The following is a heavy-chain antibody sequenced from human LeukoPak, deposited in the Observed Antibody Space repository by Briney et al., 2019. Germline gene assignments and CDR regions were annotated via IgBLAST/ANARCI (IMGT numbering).Heavy chain of an antibody. V-gene: IGHV3-30-3*01. Sequence: GGSLRLSCAASGFTFSSYAMHWVRQAPGKGLEWVAVISYDGSNKYYADSVKGRFTISRDNAKNSLYLRMNSLRAEDTAVYYCARAKRPGDSSGLYFNWFDPWGQGTLVTVSS. J-gene: IGHJ5*02. CDR2: ISYDGSNK. CDR3: ARAKRPGDSSGLYFNWFDP. CDR1: GFTFSSYA. D-gene: IGHD3-22*01.